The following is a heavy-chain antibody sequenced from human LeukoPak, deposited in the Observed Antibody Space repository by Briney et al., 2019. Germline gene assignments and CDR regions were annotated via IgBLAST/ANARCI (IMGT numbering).Heavy chain of an antibody. Sequence: PGGSLRLSCADFKFTFSNYGISWVRQAPGRGLEWVSGISASSETTYYADSVKGRFTISRDSSKTILYLQMRGLRAEDTGVYFCAKRAGANSGPFDFWGRGALVTVSS. J-gene: IGHJ4*02. D-gene: IGHD6-25*01. CDR2: ISASSETT. V-gene: IGHV3-23*01. CDR3: AKRAGANSGPFDF. CDR1: KFTFSNYG.